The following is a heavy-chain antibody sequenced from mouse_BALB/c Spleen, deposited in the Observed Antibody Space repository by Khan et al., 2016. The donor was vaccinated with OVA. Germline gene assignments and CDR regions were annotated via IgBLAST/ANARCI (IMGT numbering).Heavy chain of an antibody. V-gene: IGHV1-18*01. CDR1: GYTFTEYT. CDR2: INPNNGGT. Sequence: EVQLQQSGPELVKPGASVKISCKTSGYTFTEYTMHWVKQSHGKSLEWIGDINPNNGGTSYNLKFKGKATLTVDKSSSPAYMERRSLTSEDSSVYYCARWYFGSTWFAYWGQGTLVTVSA. CDR3: ARWYFGSTWFAY. D-gene: IGHD1-1*01. J-gene: IGHJ3*01.